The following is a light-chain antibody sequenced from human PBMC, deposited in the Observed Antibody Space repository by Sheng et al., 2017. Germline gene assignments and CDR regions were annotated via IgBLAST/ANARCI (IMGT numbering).Light chain of an antibody. CDR1: SIDIGAYDY. J-gene: IGLJ3*02. V-gene: IGLV2-14*03. CDR3: SSFSRSNTWV. CDR2: DVS. Sequence: QSALTQPASVSGSPGQSITISCIGTSIDIGAYDYVSWYQQHPGKAPKLMIYDVSNRPSGVSNRFSGSKSGNTASLTISGLQAEDEADYYCSSFSRSNTWVFGGGTKLTVL.